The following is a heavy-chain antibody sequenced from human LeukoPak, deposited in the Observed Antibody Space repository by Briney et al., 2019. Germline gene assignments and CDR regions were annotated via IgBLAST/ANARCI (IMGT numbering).Heavy chain of an antibody. V-gene: IGHV1-46*01. J-gene: IGHJ3*02. D-gene: IGHD3-22*01. CDR3: ARDGDSSGYEDAFDI. CDR1: GYTFTSYY. CDR2: INPSGGST. Sequence: GASVKVSCKASGYTFTSYYMHWVRQAPGQGLEWMGIINPSGGSTSYAQKFQGRVTMTRDMSTSTVYMELSSLRSEDTAVYYCARDGDSSGYEDAFDIWGQGTMVTVSS.